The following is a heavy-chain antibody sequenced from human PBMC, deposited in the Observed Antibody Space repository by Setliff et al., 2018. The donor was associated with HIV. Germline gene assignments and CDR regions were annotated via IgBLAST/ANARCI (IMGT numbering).Heavy chain of an antibody. Sequence: PSETLSLTCSVSGGSMSNYYWSWVRQPPGKGLEWMGDIFHTGSSTYNPSLKSRVTISVDTSKNQFSLKLSSVTAADTAVYYCASMERGSGFSNRNYFDYWGQGTLVTVS. D-gene: IGHD6-19*01. CDR3: ASMERGSGFSNRNYFDY. V-gene: IGHV4-59*01. J-gene: IGHJ4*02. CDR2: IFHTGSS. CDR1: GGSMSNYY.